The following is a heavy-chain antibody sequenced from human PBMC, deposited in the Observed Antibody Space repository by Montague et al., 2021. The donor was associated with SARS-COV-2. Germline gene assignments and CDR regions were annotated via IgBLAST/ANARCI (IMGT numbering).Heavy chain of an antibody. CDR3: ARGQGEITMIVVVLTAAAHYFDY. V-gene: IGHV4-34*01. CDR1: SGSLGGYD. D-gene: IGHD3-22*01. Sequence: SETLSLTCAVYSGSLGGYDWSWIRQPPGKGLEWIGEINHSGSTKXNPSLKSRVSISVDTSKNQFSLKLNSVTAADTAVYYCARGQGEITMIVVVLTAAAHYFDYWGQGTLVTVSP. CDR2: INHSGST. J-gene: IGHJ4*02.